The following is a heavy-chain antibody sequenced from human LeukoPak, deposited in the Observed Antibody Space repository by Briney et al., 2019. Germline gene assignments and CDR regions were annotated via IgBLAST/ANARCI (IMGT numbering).Heavy chain of an antibody. CDR3: ARDRVRGVTEFDY. J-gene: IGHJ4*02. D-gene: IGHD3-10*01. Sequence: GGSLRLSCAASGFTFSSYEMNWVRQAPGKGLEWVSYISSSGSTIYYADSVKGRFTISRDNAKNSLYLQMNSLRAEDTAVYYCARDRVRGVTEFDYWGQGTLSPSPQ. CDR2: ISSSGSTI. CDR1: GFTFSSYE. V-gene: IGHV3-48*03.